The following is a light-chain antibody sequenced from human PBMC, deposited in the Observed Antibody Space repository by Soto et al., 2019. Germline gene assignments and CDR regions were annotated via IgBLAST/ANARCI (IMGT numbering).Light chain of an antibody. CDR2: KAS. J-gene: IGKJ1*01. V-gene: IGKV1-5*03. Sequence: DIQIPQSPSTLSASVGCSLTITCRASQSIRNWLAWYQKKTGKAHKLLIHKASSLESGVPARFSGSGSGTEFNLNISSLKPDEWATYEGQHYNSYSEAVGQGTKVDIK. CDR1: QSIRNW. CDR3: QHYNSYSEA.